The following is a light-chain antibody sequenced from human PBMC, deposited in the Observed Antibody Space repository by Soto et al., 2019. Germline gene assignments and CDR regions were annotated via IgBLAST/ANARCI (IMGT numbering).Light chain of an antibody. Sequence: EIVLTQSPATLSLSPGERATLSCRASQSVSSYLAWYQQKPGQAPRLLIYDASNRATGIPARFSGSGSGTDSTLTISSLEPEDFAVYYCQQRSNWPPLTFGGGTKVDIK. V-gene: IGKV3-11*01. CDR2: DAS. J-gene: IGKJ4*01. CDR1: QSVSSY. CDR3: QQRSNWPPLT.